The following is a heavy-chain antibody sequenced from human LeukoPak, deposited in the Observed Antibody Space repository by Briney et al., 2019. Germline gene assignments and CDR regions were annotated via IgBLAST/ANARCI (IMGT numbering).Heavy chain of an antibody. CDR2: ITYDGSNK. D-gene: IGHD5-18*01. CDR3: ARRGEYSYGCLDY. CDR1: GFTFSSYW. Sequence: GGSLRLSCAASGFTFSSYWMNWARQAPGKGLEWVAVITYDGSNKYYADSVKGRFTISRDNSKNTLYLQMNSLRAEDTAVYYCARRGEYSYGCLDYWGQGTLVTVSS. V-gene: IGHV3-30*03. J-gene: IGHJ4*02.